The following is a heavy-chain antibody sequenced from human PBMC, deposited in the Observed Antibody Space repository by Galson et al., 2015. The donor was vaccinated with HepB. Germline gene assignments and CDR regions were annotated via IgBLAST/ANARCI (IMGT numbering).Heavy chain of an antibody. V-gene: IGHV3-48*02. CDR1: GFTFSNYN. CDR2: ISSSSGTI. CDR3: ARGGIPITMRGCFQD. Sequence: SLRLSCAASGFTFSNYNMNWVRQAPGKGLEWVSYISSSSGTIHYADSVKGRFTISRDNAKNSLYLQMNSLRDEDTAVYYCARGGIPITMRGCFQDWGQGTLSPSPQ. J-gene: IGHJ1*01. D-gene: IGHD3-22*01.